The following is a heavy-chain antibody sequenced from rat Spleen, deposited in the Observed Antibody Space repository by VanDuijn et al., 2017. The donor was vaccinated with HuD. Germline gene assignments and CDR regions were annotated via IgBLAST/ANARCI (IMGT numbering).Heavy chain of an antibody. Sequence: EVQLVESGGGLVQPGRSLKLSCAASGFTFSDYAMAWVRQSPAKGLEWVATIVFDSSGIYYRNSVRGRFTISRDNAQNTLYLQMNSLRSEDTATYYCTSSYDYWGQGVMVTVSS. D-gene: IGHD1-2*01. V-gene: IGHV5-7*01. CDR2: IVFDSSGI. J-gene: IGHJ2*01. CDR1: GFTFSDYA. CDR3: TSSYDY.